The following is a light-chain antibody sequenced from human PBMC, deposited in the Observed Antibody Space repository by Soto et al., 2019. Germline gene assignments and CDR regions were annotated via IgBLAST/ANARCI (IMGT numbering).Light chain of an antibody. CDR2: GAS. J-gene: IGKJ1*01. CDR3: QQYDSSPWT. Sequence: EIVLTQSPGTLSLSPGERATLSCRASQSVSSSFLAWYQQKPGQAPRLLIYGASTRATGIPDRFSGSGSGTHFTLTISRLEPEDSAVYYCQQYDSSPWTFGQGTQVEIK. CDR1: QSVSSSF. V-gene: IGKV3-20*01.